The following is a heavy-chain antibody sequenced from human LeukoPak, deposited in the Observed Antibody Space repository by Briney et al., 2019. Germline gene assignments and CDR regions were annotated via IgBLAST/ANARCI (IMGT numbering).Heavy chain of an antibody. D-gene: IGHD3-22*01. Sequence: GEAPKISCWGSGYSFTTYWIGWVRQMPGKGLEWMGIIYPHDSDTRYSPSFQGQVTISADKSISTAYLQWSNLKASDTAMYYCVRQNYDSSGYYFEYWGQGTLVTVSS. J-gene: IGHJ4*02. CDR1: GYSFTTYW. CDR2: IYPHDSDT. V-gene: IGHV5-51*01. CDR3: VRQNYDSSGYYFEY.